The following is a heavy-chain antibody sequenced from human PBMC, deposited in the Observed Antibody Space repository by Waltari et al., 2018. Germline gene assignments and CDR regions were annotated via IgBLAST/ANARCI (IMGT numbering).Heavy chain of an antibody. D-gene: IGHD6-19*01. CDR1: GFTLSSFW. Sequence: EVQLVESGGGLVQPGGSLRLSCAASGFTLSSFWMNWVRQTPGKGLEWVDCKKKEGSEKYYADSVKGRFTISRDNAKNSLYLQMNSLRAEDTAVYYCATSGWYCFDYWGQGTLVTVSS. V-gene: IGHV3-7*01. J-gene: IGHJ4*02. CDR3: ATSGWYCFDY. CDR2: KKKEGSEK.